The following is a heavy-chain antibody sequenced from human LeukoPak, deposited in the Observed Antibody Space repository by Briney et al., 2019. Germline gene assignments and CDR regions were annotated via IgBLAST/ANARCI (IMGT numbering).Heavy chain of an antibody. D-gene: IGHD5-12*01. CDR3: ARGLNSGYDSYYYYGMDV. J-gene: IGHJ6*02. V-gene: IGHV1-69*04. CDR1: GYTFTSYG. Sequence: LWASVKVSCKASGYTFTSYGISWVRQAPGQGLEWMGRIIPILGIANYAQKFQGRVTITADKSTSTAYMELSSLRSEDTAVYYCARGLNSGYDSYYYYGMDVWGQGTTVTVSS. CDR2: IIPILGIA.